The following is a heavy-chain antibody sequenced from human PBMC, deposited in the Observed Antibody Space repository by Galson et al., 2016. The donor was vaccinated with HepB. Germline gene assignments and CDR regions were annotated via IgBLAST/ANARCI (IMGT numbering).Heavy chain of an antibody. CDR2: INHSGPT. D-gene: IGHD3-3*01. CDR1: GGSFTNYY. J-gene: IGHJ4*02. CDR3: ARVWSSNYYYDF. V-gene: IGHV4-34*01. Sequence: SETLSLTCAVNGGSFTNYYWGWIRQTPEKGLEWIGEINHSGPTYYNPSLKSRLTISVDTSKRQFSLTLNSVTAADTATYYCARVWSSNYYYDFWGQGTLVTVSS.